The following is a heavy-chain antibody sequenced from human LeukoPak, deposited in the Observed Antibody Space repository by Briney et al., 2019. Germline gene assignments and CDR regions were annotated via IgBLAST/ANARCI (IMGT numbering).Heavy chain of an antibody. D-gene: IGHD3-16*02. CDR3: AEGASYPDFDY. J-gene: IGHJ4*02. Sequence: SETLSLTCSVSDDSITMYYWTWIRQPPGKGLEWIGYVDHTGSTNFNPSLNGRVSISRDTTKNLFSLRLRSVTAADTAVYYCAEGASYPDFDYWGQGTLVTVSS. CDR1: DDSITMYY. CDR2: VDHTGST. V-gene: IGHV4-59*08.